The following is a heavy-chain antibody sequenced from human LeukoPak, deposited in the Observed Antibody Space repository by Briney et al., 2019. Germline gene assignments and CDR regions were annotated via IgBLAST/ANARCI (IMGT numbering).Heavy chain of an antibody. CDR3: ARGAAGTFY. J-gene: IGHJ4*02. CDR2: IYYSGST. Sequence: SETLSLTCTVSGGSISSGSYYWSWIRQPAGKGLEWIGSIYYSGSTYYNPSLKSRVTISVDTSKNQFSLKLSSVTAADTAVYYCARGAAGTFYWGQGTLVTVSS. CDR1: GGSISSGSYY. V-gene: IGHV4-39*07. D-gene: IGHD6-13*01.